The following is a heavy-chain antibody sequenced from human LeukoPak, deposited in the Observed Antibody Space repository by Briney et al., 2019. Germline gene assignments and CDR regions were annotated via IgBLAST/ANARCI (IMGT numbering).Heavy chain of an antibody. D-gene: IGHD4-11*01. Sequence: ASVKVSCKASGYTFTSYYMHWVRQAPGQGLEWMGIINPSGGSTSYAQKFQGRVTMTRDTSISTAYMELSRLRSDDTAVYYCARSADSEEDYWGQGTLVTVSS. J-gene: IGHJ4*02. CDR1: GYTFTSYY. CDR3: ARSADSEEDY. V-gene: IGHV1-46*01. CDR2: INPSGGST.